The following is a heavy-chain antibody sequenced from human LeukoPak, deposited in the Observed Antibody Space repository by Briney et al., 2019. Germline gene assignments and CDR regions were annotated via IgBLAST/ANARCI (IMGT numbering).Heavy chain of an antibody. V-gene: IGHV1-3*01. D-gene: IGHD1-20*01. CDR3: ARVTEIPNWFDP. Sequence: ASVKVSCKASGYTFTNYAMHWVRQAPGQRLEWMGWINAGNGYTKYSQKFQGRVTITRDTSARTAYMELRSLRSEDTAVYFCARVTEIPNWFDPWGQGTLVTVSS. CDR2: INAGNGYT. CDR1: GYTFTNYA. J-gene: IGHJ5*02.